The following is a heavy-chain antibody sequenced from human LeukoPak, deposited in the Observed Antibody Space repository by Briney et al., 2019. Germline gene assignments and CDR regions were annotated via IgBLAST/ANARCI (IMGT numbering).Heavy chain of an antibody. CDR1: VYTFTSYG. D-gene: IGHD1-14*01. Sequence: ASVKVSCKSSVYTFTSYGTSCVRQAPGQGLEGMGGISAYNGDTNYAQNLQDRVTMTTDTYTSTAYMELRSLRSDATAVYYCARDYSYNNSPRASDIRGQGTMVTVSS. CDR2: ISAYNGDT. V-gene: IGHV1-18*01. CDR3: ARDYSYNNSPRASDI. J-gene: IGHJ3*02.